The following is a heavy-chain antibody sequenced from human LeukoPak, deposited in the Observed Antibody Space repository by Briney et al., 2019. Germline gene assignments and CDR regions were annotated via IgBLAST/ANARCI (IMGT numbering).Heavy chain of an antibody. V-gene: IGHV4-34*01. CDR3: ARLAGGYGSGSYYKSHFDY. Sequence: KPSETLSLTCAVYGGSFSGYYWSWIRQPPGKGLEWIGEINHSGSTNYNPSLKSRVTISVDTSKNQFSLKLSSVTAADTAVYYCARLAGGYGSGSYYKSHFDYWGQGTLVTVSS. J-gene: IGHJ4*02. D-gene: IGHD3-10*01. CDR1: GGSFSGYY. CDR2: INHSGST.